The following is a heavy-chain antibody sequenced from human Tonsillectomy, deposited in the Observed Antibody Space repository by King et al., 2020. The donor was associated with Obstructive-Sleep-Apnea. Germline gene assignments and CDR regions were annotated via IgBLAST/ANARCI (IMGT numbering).Heavy chain of an antibody. CDR2: VYYRGST. J-gene: IGHJ4*02. CDR3: ARLSNSGKFYYFDF. Sequence: LQLQESGPGLVKPSETLSLTCTVSGYSISSSFYWGWVRQPPGKGLEWIANVYYRGSTYYSPSVKSRVTMSVDTSNNQFSLQLTSVSAADTAVYFCARLSNSGKFYYFDFWGQGVLVTVSS. V-gene: IGHV4-39*01. CDR1: GYSISSSFY. D-gene: IGHD6-19*01.